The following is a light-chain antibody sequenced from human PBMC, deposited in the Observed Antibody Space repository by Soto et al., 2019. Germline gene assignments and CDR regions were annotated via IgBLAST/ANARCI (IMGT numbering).Light chain of an antibody. Sequence: IPLSESPSTVSASVGDRVTITCRASQSISSWLAWYQQKPGKAPKLLIYDASSLESGVPSRFSGSRSGTEFTLTISSLQPDDFATYYCQQYNSYSRTFGQRAKVDI. CDR3: QQYNSYSRT. CDR2: DAS. CDR1: QSISSW. J-gene: IGKJ1*01. V-gene: IGKV1-5*01.